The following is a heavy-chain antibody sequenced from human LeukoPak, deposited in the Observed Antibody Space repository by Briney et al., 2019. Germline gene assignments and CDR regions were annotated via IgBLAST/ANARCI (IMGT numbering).Heavy chain of an antibody. V-gene: IGHV3-66*02. D-gene: IGHD3-22*01. Sequence: GGSLRLSCAASGFTVSSNYMSWVRQAPGKGLEWVSVIYSGGSTYYADSVKGRSTISRDNSKNTLYLQMNSLRAEDTAVYYCARDSYYDSSGNFDYWGQGTLVTVSS. CDR1: GFTVSSNY. CDR2: IYSGGST. J-gene: IGHJ4*02. CDR3: ARDSYYDSSGNFDY.